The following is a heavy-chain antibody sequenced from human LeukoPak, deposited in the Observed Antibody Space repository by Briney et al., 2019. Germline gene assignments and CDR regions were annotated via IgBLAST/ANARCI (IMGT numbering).Heavy chain of an antibody. Sequence: GASANDTSTATGYTSTGYYMRWVRRAPGQGLEWMGWINPNSGGTNYAQKFQGRVTMTRDTSISTAYMELSRLRSDDTAVYYCARVLGMRDYWGQGTMVTVSS. CDR2: INPNSGGT. D-gene: IGHD7-27*01. J-gene: IGHJ4*01. V-gene: IGHV1-2*02. CDR3: ARVLGMRDY. CDR1: GYTSTGYY.